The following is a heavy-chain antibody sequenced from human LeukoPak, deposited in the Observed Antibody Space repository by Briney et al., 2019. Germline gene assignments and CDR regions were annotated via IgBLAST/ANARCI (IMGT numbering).Heavy chain of an antibody. V-gene: IGHV1-18*04. Sequence: GESLKISCKGSGYSFTSYWIGWVRQAPGQGLEWMGWISAYNGNTNYAQKLQGRVTMTTDTPTSTAYMELRSLRSDDTAVYYCARYSGSSPDAFDIWGQGTMVTVSS. CDR2: ISAYNGNT. D-gene: IGHD1-26*01. CDR3: ARYSGSSPDAFDI. J-gene: IGHJ3*02. CDR1: GYSFTSYW.